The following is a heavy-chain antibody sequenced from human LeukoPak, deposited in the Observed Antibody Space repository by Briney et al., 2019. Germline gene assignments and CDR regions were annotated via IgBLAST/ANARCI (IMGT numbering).Heavy chain of an antibody. V-gene: IGHV3-30-3*01. CDR1: GFTFSGYA. D-gene: IGHD1-26*01. CDR2: ISYNGGEQ. J-gene: IGHJ4*02. CDR3: AKDAGEQGYFHS. Sequence: GGSLRLSCVASGFTFSGYAMHWVRQAPGKGLEGGAFISYNGGEQQYADSVKGRFTISRDNSKNMLYLQMDSLRPEDTAVCYCAKDAGEQGYFHSWRQGTLVTVPS.